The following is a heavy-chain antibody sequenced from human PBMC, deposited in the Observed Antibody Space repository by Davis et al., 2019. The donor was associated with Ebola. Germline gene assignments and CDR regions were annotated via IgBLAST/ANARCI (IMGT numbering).Heavy chain of an antibody. J-gene: IGHJ6*02. V-gene: IGHV1-45*02. CDR2: ITPFNGNT. CDR1: GYTFTYRY. CDR3: ARSGHTDYGEYGMDV. D-gene: IGHD4-17*01. Sequence: SVKVSCKASGYTFTYRYLHWVRQAPGQALEWMGWITPFNGNTNYAQKFQDRVTITRDRSMSTAYMELSSLRSEDTAMYYCARSGHTDYGEYGMDVWGQGTTVTVSS.